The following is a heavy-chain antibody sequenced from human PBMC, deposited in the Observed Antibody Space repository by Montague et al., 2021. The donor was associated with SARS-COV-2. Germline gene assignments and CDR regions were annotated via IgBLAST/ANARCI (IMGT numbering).Heavy chain of an antibody. CDR2: IYHSGSA. V-gene: IGHV4-39*07. CDR1: GGSISSTGYY. Sequence: SETLSLTCTVSGGSISSTGYYWCWVRQPPGKGLEWIGCIYHSGSAYYXPSLKSRVTISIDTSKNQFSLKLSSVTAADTAVYYCARVPDSGNYWSGDYWGQGTLVTVSS. D-gene: IGHD1-26*01. J-gene: IGHJ4*02. CDR3: ARVPDSGNYWSGDY.